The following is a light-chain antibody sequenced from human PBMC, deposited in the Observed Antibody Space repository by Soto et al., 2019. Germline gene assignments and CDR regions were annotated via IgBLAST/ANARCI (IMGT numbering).Light chain of an antibody. CDR1: QSVSNK. Sequence: EIVLTQSPGTLSLSPGERATLSCRASQSVSNKLAWYQQKPGQAPRLLIYGASTRATGIPARFSGSGSGTEFTLTISSLQSEDFALYYCQHYNNWPQTFGQGTKVDI. V-gene: IGKV3D-15*01. J-gene: IGKJ1*01. CDR3: QHYNNWPQT. CDR2: GAS.